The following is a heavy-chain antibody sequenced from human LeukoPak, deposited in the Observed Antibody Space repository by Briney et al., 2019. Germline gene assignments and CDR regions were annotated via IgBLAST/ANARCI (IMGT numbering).Heavy chain of an antibody. CDR3: ARDFRDYGY. CDR2: ISGSGGST. J-gene: IGHJ4*02. V-gene: IGHV3-23*01. CDR1: GFTFSSYG. Sequence: GGSLRLSCAASGFTFSSYGMSWVRQAPGKGLEWVSAISGSGGSTYYADSVKGRFTISRDNAKNSLYLQMNSLRAEDTAVYYCARDFRDYGYWGQGTLVTVSS. D-gene: IGHD4-17*01.